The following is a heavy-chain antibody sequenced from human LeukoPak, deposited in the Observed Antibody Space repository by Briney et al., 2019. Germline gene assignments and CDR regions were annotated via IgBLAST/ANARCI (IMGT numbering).Heavy chain of an antibody. CDR2: IYHSGST. D-gene: IGHD3-22*01. Sequence: SETLSLTCAVSGGSISSGGYSWSWLRQPPGTGLEWVGYIYHSGSTYYNTSLKSRVTISVDTSKHQFSLKLSSVTAADTALYYCAIALNGYYDSICYYCGYFDYWVQGTLVTVSS. CDR1: GGSISSGGYS. J-gene: IGHJ4*02. CDR3: AIALNGYYDSICYYCGYFDY. V-gene: IGHV4-30-2*01.